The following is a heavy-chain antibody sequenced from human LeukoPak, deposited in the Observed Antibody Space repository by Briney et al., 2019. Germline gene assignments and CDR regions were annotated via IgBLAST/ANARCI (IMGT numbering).Heavy chain of an antibody. CDR2: IYYSGST. D-gene: IGHD3-10*01. Sequence: PSETLSLTCTVSGGSISSSSYYWGWIRQPPGKGLEWIGSIYYSGSTYYNPSLKSRVTISVDTSKNQLSLKLSSVTAADTAVYYCAANSADYNTLGSSYKVWGQGTLVTVSS. CDR3: AANSADYNTLGSSYKV. CDR1: GGSISSSSYY. J-gene: IGHJ4*02. V-gene: IGHV4-39*01.